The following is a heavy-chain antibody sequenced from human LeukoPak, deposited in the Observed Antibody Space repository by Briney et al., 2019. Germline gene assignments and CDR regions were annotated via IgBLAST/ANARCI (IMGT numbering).Heavy chain of an antibody. CDR2: ISYDESNQ. D-gene: IGHD3-22*01. V-gene: IGHV3-30*04. J-gene: IGHJ4*02. Sequence: PGRSLRLSCAASGFTFSDYAMHWVRQTPGKGLEWVAVISYDESNQYYADSVKGRFTISRDNAKNSLYLQMNSLRAEDTAVYYCARGPTYYYDSSGYYKVYWGQGTLVTVSS. CDR1: GFTFSDYA. CDR3: ARGPTYYYDSSGYYKVY.